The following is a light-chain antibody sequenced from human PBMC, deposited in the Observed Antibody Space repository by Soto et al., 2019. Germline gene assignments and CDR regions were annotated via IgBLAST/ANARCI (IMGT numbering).Light chain of an antibody. Sequence: QSVLTQPASVSGSPGQSITISCTGTSNDIGPYNYVSWYQQRPGKAPRLLIYDVTNRPSGVSDRFSGSKSGRTASLTISGLQAEDEADYYCSSYTSIIAVVFGGGTKLTVL. CDR3: SSYTSIIAVV. CDR2: DVT. CDR1: SNDIGPYNY. J-gene: IGLJ2*01. V-gene: IGLV2-14*03.